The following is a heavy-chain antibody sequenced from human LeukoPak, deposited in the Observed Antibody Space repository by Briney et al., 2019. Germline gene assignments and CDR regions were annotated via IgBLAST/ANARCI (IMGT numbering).Heavy chain of an antibody. J-gene: IGHJ4*02. V-gene: IGHV3-23*01. D-gene: IGHD1-26*01. CDR2: ISGGGGST. CDR3: AKGGKWDVTPFDY. Sequence: GGSLRLSSAASGFTFRSYSMNWVRQAPGKGLEWVSTISGGGGSTYYADSVKGRFTISRDNSKNTLYLQVNSLRAEDTAVYYCAKGGKWDVTPFDYWGQGTLVTVSS. CDR1: GFTFRSYS.